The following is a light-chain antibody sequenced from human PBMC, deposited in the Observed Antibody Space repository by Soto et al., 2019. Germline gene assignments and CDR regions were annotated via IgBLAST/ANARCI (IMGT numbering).Light chain of an antibody. CDR2: GAS. Sequence: EIVMTQSPATLSVSPGERATLSCRASQSVSSNLAWYQQKPCQAPRLLIYGASTRATGIPARFSGSGSGTEFTLTISSLQSEDFAVYYCQQYNNWPQPFGQGTKVEIK. CDR3: QQYNNWPQP. J-gene: IGKJ1*01. V-gene: IGKV3-15*01. CDR1: QSVSSN.